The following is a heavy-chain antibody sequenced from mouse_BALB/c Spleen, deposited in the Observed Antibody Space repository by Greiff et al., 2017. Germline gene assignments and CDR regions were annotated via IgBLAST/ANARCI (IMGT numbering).Heavy chain of an antibody. Sequence: VKLMESGPELVKPGASVKISCKASGYAFSSSWMNWVKQRPGQGLEWIGRIYPGDGDTNYNGKFKGKATLTADKSSSTAYMQLSSLTSVDSAVYFCARHYYRYDDAMDYWGQGTSVTVSS. CDR2: IYPGDGDT. D-gene: IGHD2-14*01. J-gene: IGHJ4*01. CDR1: GYAFSSSW. CDR3: ARHYYRYDDAMDY. V-gene: IGHV1-82*01.